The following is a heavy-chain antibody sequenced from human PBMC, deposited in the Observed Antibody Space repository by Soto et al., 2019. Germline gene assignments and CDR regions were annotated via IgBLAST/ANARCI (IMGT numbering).Heavy chain of an antibody. CDR3: ARQIYDSDTGPNFQYYFDS. D-gene: IGHD3-22*01. V-gene: IGHV5-10-1*01. CDR2: IDPSDSQT. J-gene: IGHJ4*02. CDR1: GYSFAGYW. Sequence: GESLKISCKGSGYSFAGYWITWVRQKPGKGLEWMGRIDPSDSQTYYSPSFRGHVTISATKSITTVFLQWSSPRASDTAMYYCARQIYDSDTGPNFQYYFDSWGQGTPVTVSS.